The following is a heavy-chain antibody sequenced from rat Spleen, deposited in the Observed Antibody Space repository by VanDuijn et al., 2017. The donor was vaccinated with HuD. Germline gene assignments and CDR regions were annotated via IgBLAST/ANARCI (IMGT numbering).Heavy chain of an antibody. J-gene: IGHJ2*01. D-gene: IGHD1-1*01. CDR2: ISPSGGST. CDR1: GFTFSNYD. Sequence: EVQLVESGGGLVQPGRSMKLSCAASGFTFSNYDIAWVRQAPTKGLEWVASISPSGGSTYYLDSVKGRFTVSRDNAKTTLYLQMDSLRSEDTATYYCARHPDYSNYFDYWGQGVMVTVSS. V-gene: IGHV5-25*01. CDR3: ARHPDYSNYFDY.